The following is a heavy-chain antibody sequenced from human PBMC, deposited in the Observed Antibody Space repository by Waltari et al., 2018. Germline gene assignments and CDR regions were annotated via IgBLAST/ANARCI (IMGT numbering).Heavy chain of an antibody. CDR1: GGSISSSSYY. J-gene: IGHJ3*02. CDR3: ASVGYCSGGSCYPFDAFDI. Sequence: QLQLQESGPGLVKPSETLSLTCTVSGGSISSSSYYWGWIRQPPGTGLEWIGSIYYSGSTYYNPSLKSRVTISVDTSKNQFSLKLSSVTAADTAVYYCASVGYCSGGSCYPFDAFDIWGQGTMVTVSS. D-gene: IGHD2-15*01. V-gene: IGHV4-39*01. CDR2: IYYSGST.